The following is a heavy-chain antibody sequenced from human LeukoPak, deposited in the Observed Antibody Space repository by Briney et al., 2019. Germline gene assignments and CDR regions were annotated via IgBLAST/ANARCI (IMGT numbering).Heavy chain of an antibody. CDR1: GYDFATYW. J-gene: IGHJ5*02. CDR3: ARTLQSYGHNYFDP. D-gene: IGHD3-16*01. CDR2: IYPADSDT. V-gene: IGHV5-51*01. Sequence: GAALKISFKGSGYDFATYWNGWVRQMPGKGLEWVGIIYPADSDTRYSPSFQGHVTISADYSISTAYLQWSSLKASDTAIYYCARTLQSYGHNYFDPWGQGTLVTVSS.